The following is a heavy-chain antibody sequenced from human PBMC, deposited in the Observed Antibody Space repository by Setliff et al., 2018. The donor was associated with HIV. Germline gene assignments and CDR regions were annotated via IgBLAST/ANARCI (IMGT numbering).Heavy chain of an antibody. CDR1: GGTFSGYA. V-gene: IGHV1-69*06. J-gene: IGHJ6*03. CDR2: IIPMFGTS. Sequence: SVKVSCKASGGTFSGYAISWVRQAPGQGLEWMGRIIPMFGTSNHAQKFQGRLTITADKSTNTAYMELRSLRSEDTAVYYCARLLDYYYMDVWGKGTTVTVSS. CDR3: ARLLDYYYMDV.